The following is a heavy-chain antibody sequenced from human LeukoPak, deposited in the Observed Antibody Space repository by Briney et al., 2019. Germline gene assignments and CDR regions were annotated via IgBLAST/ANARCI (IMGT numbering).Heavy chain of an antibody. D-gene: IGHD5-18*01. J-gene: IGHJ4*02. CDR3: AKSSHSNAWDDFDY. V-gene: IGHV3-23*01. Sequence: GGSLRLSCAASGFTFTSYVMNWVRQAPGQGLEWVSTIADSGGDTYYADSVKGRFTVSRDDSENTLYLQMHSLRAEDTATYYCAKSSHSNAWDDFDYWAREPWSPSPQ. CDR2: IADSGGDT. CDR1: GFTFTSYV.